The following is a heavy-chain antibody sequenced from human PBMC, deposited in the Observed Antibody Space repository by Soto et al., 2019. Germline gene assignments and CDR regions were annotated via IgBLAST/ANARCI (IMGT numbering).Heavy chain of an antibody. D-gene: IGHD3-22*01. J-gene: IGHJ6*02. V-gene: IGHV5-51*01. CDR2: IYPGDSDT. CDR3: ARHYDSSSLEYYYYGMDV. Sequence: GESLKISCKGSGYSFTSYWIGWVRQTSGKGLEWMGIIYPGDSDTRYSPSFQGQVTISADKSISTAYLQWSSLKASDTAMYYCARHYDSSSLEYYYYGMDVWGQGTTVTVSS. CDR1: GYSFTSYW.